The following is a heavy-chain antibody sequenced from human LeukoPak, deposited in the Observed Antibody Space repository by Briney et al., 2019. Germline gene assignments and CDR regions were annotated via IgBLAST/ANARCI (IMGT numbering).Heavy chain of an antibody. CDR1: GFTVSSNY. CDR3: ARGEKWELPYFDY. V-gene: IGHV3-53*01. D-gene: IGHD1-26*01. J-gene: IGHJ4*02. Sequence: GGSLRLSCAASGFTVSSNYMSWVRQAPGKGLEWVSVIYSGGSTYYADSVKDRFTISRDNSKNTLYLQMNSLRAEDTAVYYCARGEKWELPYFDYWGQGTLVTVSS. CDR2: IYSGGST.